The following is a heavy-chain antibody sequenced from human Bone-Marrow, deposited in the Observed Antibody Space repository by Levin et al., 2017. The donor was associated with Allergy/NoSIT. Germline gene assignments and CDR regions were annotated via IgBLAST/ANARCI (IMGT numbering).Heavy chain of an antibody. CDR2: IYYTGTT. J-gene: IGHJ5*02. Sequence: SETLSLTCSVSGASVTSGSFYWSWIRQAPGKELEWIGYIYYTGTTKYNPSLNSRVTMSVDTSKNQLSLNVKSVTAADTAVYYCARDGGLEAREWFDPWGRGMLVIVSS. CDR3: ARDGGLEAREWFDP. V-gene: IGHV4-61*01. CDR1: GASVTSGSFY. D-gene: IGHD3-16*01.